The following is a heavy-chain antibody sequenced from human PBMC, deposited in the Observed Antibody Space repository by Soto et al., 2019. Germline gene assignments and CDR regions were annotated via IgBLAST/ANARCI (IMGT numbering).Heavy chain of an antibody. D-gene: IGHD1-26*01. Sequence: QVQLVQSGAEVKKPGASVKVSCKASGYTFTSYGISWVRQAPGQGLEWMGWISAYNGNTNYAQKLQGRVTMTTDTSKSTAYMELRRLRFDDRAVYYCARNIRRGVGQNAFDIWGQGTMVTVSS. CDR1: GYTFTSYG. CDR3: ARNIRRGVGQNAFDI. CDR2: ISAYNGNT. J-gene: IGHJ3*02. V-gene: IGHV1-18*01.